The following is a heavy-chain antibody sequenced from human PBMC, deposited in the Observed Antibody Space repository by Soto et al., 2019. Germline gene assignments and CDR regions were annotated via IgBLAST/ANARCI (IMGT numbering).Heavy chain of an antibody. CDR3: ERHSIWLLLSDY. D-gene: IGHD3-22*01. J-gene: IGHJ4*02. Sequence: SETLSLTCTVSGGPITGYYWSWIRQPPGKGPEWIGNIHYSGNTYYNPSLKSRVTISVDTSKNQFSLKLDSVTAADTAVYFCERHSIWLLLSDYWGQGSLVTVSS. CDR1: GGPITGYY. V-gene: IGHV4-59*08. CDR2: IHYSGNT.